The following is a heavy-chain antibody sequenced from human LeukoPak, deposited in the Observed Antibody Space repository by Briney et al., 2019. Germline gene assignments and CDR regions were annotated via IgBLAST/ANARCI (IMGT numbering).Heavy chain of an antibody. Sequence: LSLTCTVSGGSISNSTYYWGWVRQPPGKGLERVSVIYSGGGTYYADSVKGRFTISRDNSKNTLYLQMNSLRAEDMAVYYCARGMGDSSGYHLYHFDYWGQGTLVTVSS. CDR2: IYSGGGT. CDR1: GGSISNSTYY. CDR3: ARGMGDSSGYHLYHFDY. V-gene: IGHV3-53*01. J-gene: IGHJ4*02. D-gene: IGHD3-22*01.